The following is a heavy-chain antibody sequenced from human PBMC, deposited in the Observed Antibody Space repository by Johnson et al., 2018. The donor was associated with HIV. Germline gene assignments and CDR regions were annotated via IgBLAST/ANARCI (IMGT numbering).Heavy chain of an antibody. D-gene: IGHD3-22*01. CDR3: TTDPLFLGYWYHSSP. Sequence: QVQLVESGGGLVQPGGSLRLSCAASGFTFSSYGMHWVRQAPGKGLEWVAFIRYDGSNKYYADSVKGRLTISRDNSKNTLYLQMNSLKTEDTAVYFCTTDPLFLGYWYHSSPWGQGTMVTVSS. J-gene: IGHJ3*01. V-gene: IGHV3-30*02. CDR2: IRYDGSNK. CDR1: GFTFSSYG.